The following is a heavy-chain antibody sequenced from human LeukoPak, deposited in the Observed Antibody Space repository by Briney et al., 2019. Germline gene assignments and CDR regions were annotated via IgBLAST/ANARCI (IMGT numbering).Heavy chain of an antibody. J-gene: IGHJ6*03. CDR1: GGSFSGYY. D-gene: IGHD7-27*01. Sequence: SETLSLTCAVYGGSFSGYYWSWIRQPPGKGLEWIGEINHSGSTNYNPSLKSRVTISVDTSKNQFSLKLSSVTAADTAVYYCAREAKQGNYYYYYMDVWGKGTTVTVSS. CDR3: AREAKQGNYYYYYMDV. V-gene: IGHV4-34*01. CDR2: INHSGST.